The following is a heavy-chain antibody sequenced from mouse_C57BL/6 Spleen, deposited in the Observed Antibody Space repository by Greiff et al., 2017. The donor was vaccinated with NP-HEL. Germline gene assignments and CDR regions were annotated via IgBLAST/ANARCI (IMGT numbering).Heavy chain of an antibody. CDR1: GFSLTSYG. D-gene: IGHD2-4*01. CDR3: ARNYDYDERDYAMDY. J-gene: IGHJ4*01. Sequence: QVQLKESGPGLVAPSQSLSITCTVSGFSLTSYGVHWVRQPPGKGLEWLVVIWSDGSTTYNSALKSRLSISKDNSKSQVFLKMNSLQTDDTAMYYCARNYDYDERDYAMDYWGQGTSVTVSS. CDR2: IWSDGST. V-gene: IGHV2-6*02.